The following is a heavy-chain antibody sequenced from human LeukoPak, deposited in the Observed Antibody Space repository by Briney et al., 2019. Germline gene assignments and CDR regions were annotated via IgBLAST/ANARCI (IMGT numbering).Heavy chain of an antibody. CDR2: IYYSGST. D-gene: IGHD6-19*01. V-gene: IGHV4-59*08. J-gene: IGHJ4*02. Sequence: SETLSLTCTISGGSISTYYWSWSRQPPGKGLEWIGYIYYSGSTNYNPSLMSRLTISVDTSKNQFSLKLSSVTAADTAVYYCARLIAVAGTYRGHFDYWGQGALVTVSS. CDR3: ARLIAVAGTYRGHFDY. CDR1: GGSISTYY.